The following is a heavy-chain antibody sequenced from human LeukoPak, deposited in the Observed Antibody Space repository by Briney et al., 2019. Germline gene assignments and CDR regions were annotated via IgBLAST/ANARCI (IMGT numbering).Heavy chain of an antibody. CDR3: ARWRVIAAAGIDY. Sequence: SETLSLTCAVYGGSFSGYYWSWIRQPPGKGLEWIGEINHSGSTNYNPSLKSRVTISVDTSKNQSSLKLSSVTAADTAVYYCARWRVIAAAGIDYWGQGTLVTVSS. J-gene: IGHJ4*02. V-gene: IGHV4-34*01. D-gene: IGHD6-13*01. CDR1: GGSFSGYY. CDR2: INHSGST.